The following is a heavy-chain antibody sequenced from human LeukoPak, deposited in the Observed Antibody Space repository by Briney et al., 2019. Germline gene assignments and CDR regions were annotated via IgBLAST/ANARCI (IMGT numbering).Heavy chain of an antibody. CDR2: INPNSGGT. D-gene: IGHD4-17*01. CDR1: GYTFTGYY. Sequence: ASVKVSCKASGYTFTGYYMHWVRQAPGQGLEWMGWINPNSGGTNYAQKFQGRVTMTRDTSINTAYMELSRLRSDDTAVYYCARGFYGDYYYYGMDVWGRGTTVTVSS. CDR3: ARGFYGDYYYYGMDV. J-gene: IGHJ6*02. V-gene: IGHV1-2*02.